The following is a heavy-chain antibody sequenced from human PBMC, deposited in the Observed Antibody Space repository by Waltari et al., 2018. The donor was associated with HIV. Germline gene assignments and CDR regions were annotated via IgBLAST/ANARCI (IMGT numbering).Heavy chain of an antibody. Sequence: QVQLQQWGAGLLKPSETLSLTSAVYGGSFMGYYWSWIRQPPGKGREGIGEINAGGTTHCNPSRKSRVSMSVNTAKNQFSLILSAVTAADSGVYYGAGVPSRKPRGGTFHAWGQGTMVTVTS. J-gene: IGHJ3*01. CDR1: GGSFMGYY. V-gene: IGHV4-34*02. CDR3: AGVPSRKPRGGTFHA. CDR2: INAGGTT.